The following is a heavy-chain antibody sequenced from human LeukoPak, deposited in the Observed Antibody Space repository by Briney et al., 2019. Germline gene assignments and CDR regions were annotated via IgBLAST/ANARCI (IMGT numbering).Heavy chain of an antibody. CDR3: AGRLRGFYFDY. Sequence: SETLSLTCAVYGGSFSAYYWSWIRQPPGKGLEWIGEINHRGSTNYNPSLKSRVTMSVDTSKNQFSLKLSSVTAADTAVYYCAGRLRGFYFDYWGQGTLVTVSS. CDR1: GGSFSAYY. D-gene: IGHD3-16*01. V-gene: IGHV4-34*01. CDR2: INHRGST. J-gene: IGHJ4*02.